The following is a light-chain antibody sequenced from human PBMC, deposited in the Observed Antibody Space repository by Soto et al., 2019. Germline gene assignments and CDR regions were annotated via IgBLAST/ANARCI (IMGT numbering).Light chain of an antibody. Sequence: DIQMTQSPSFLSASVGDRVTITCQASHDITNYLKWYQQKSGKAPKLLIYDASNLETGVPSRFSGSESGTDFTFTITSRQPEDIATYYYQQYDNLWTFGQGTKVEIK. CDR1: HDITNY. J-gene: IGKJ1*01. CDR3: QQYDNLWT. V-gene: IGKV1-33*01. CDR2: DAS.